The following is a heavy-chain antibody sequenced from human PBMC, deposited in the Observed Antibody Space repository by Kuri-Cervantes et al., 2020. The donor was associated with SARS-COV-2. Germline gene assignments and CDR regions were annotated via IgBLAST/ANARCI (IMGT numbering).Heavy chain of an antibody. J-gene: IGHJ4*02. Sequence: GGSLRLSCAASGFTFSSYAMSWVRQAPGKGLEWVSSISSWSTYIFYADSVKGRFTLSRDNARNSLYLQMNSLRAEDTAVYYCARDSPLVGATWNYFDYWGQGTLVTVSS. CDR1: GFTFSSYA. D-gene: IGHD1-26*01. CDR3: ARDSPLVGATWNYFDY. CDR2: ISSWSTYI. V-gene: IGHV3-21*01.